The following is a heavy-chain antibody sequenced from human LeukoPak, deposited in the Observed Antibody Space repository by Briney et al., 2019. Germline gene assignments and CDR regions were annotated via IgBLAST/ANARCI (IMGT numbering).Heavy chain of an antibody. CDR3: ARLSYDSSGYYPIIDY. CDR1: GYRFTSYW. J-gene: IGHJ4*02. Sequence: GESLKISCKGSGYRFTSYWIGWVRQMPGKGLDWMGIIYPGDSDTRYSPSFQGQVTISADKSISTAYLQWSSLKASDTAMYYCARLSYDSSGYYPIIDYWGQGTLVTVSS. D-gene: IGHD3-22*01. CDR2: IYPGDSDT. V-gene: IGHV5-51*01.